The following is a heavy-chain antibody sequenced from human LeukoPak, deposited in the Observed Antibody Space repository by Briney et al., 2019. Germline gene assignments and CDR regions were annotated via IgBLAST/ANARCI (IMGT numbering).Heavy chain of an antibody. V-gene: IGHV1-2*02. CDR2: INPNSGGT. CDR1: GYTFTGYY. J-gene: IGHJ4*02. CDR3: AREVTIFGVGSANDY. D-gene: IGHD3-3*01. Sequence: ASVKVSCKASGYTFTGYYMHWVRQAPGQGLEWMGWINPNSGGTNYAQKFQGMVTMTRDTSISTAYMELSRLRSDDTAVYYCAREVTIFGVGSANDYWGQGTLVTVSS.